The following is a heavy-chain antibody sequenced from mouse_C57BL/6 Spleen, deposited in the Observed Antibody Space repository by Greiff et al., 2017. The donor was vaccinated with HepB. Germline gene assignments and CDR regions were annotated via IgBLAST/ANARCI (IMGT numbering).Heavy chain of an antibody. Sequence: EVQRVESGPELVKPGASVKISCKASGYTFTDYYMNWVKQSHGKSLEWIGDINPNNGGTSYNQKFKGKATLTVDKSSSTAYMELRSLTSEDSAVYYCALYDLFAYWGQGTLVTVSA. J-gene: IGHJ3*01. D-gene: IGHD2-3*01. CDR2: INPNNGGT. CDR3: ALYDLFAY. V-gene: IGHV1-26*01. CDR1: GYTFTDYY.